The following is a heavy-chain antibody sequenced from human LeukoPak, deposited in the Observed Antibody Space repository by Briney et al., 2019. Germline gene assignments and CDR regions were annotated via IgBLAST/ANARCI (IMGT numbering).Heavy chain of an antibody. V-gene: IGHV4-38-2*01. CDR2: IYHSGST. Sequence: SETLSLTCAVSGYSISSGYYWGWIRPPPGKGLEWIGSIYHSGSTYYNPSLKSRVTISVDTSKNQFSLKLRSVTAADTAVYYCARHSNYFDYWGQGTLVTVSS. CDR1: GYSISSGYY. J-gene: IGHJ4*02. CDR3: ARHSNYFDY.